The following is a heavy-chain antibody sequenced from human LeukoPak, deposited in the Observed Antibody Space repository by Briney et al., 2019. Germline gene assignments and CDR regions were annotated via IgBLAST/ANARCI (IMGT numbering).Heavy chain of an antibody. CDR2: IKRDGNEK. CDR3: AKEGAYPIITYDS. D-gene: IGHD3-10*01. Sequence: GGSLRLSCAASGFTFSSYWMNWVRQAPGKGLEWVANIKRDGNEKNYVDSVRGRSSISRDNAKNSLYLQMDSLRAEDTAVYYCAKEGAYPIITYDSWGQGALVTVSS. V-gene: IGHV3-7*01. CDR1: GFTFSSYW. J-gene: IGHJ5*01.